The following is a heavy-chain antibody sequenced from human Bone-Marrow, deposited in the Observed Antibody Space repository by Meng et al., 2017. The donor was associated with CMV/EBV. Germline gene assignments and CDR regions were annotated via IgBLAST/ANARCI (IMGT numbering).Heavy chain of an antibody. J-gene: IGHJ6*02. V-gene: IGHV3-30*04. CDR3: ARVKRVLVVSASIGPYGMDV. D-gene: IGHD2-2*01. CDR2: ISYDGKKK. CDR1: GFTFSSYG. Sequence: GGPLRLSCGASGFTFSSYGLHWVRQAPGKGLEGVAVISYDGKKKNYADSVGGRITISRDNSKNTLHLQMKSLRPEDTAMYYWARVKRVLVVSASIGPYGMDVWGQGTTVTVSS.